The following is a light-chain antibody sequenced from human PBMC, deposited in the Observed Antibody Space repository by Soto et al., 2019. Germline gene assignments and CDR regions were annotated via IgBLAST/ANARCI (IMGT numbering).Light chain of an antibody. CDR2: DAS. J-gene: IGKJ2*01. V-gene: IGKV1-39*01. CDR1: QSISNY. CDR3: QQSDSTPYT. Sequence: DIQMTQSPSSLSASVGDRVTITCRASQSISNYLNWYQQKPGKAPNLLIYDASSLLSGVPSRFSGSGSGTDFTLTISSLQPEDFSSYYFQQSDSTPYTFGQGTKLEIK.